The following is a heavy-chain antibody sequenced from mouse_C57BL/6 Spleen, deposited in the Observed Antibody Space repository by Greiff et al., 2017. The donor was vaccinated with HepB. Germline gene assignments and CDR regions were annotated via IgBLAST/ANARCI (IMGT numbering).Heavy chain of an antibody. CDR1: GYAFTNYL. V-gene: IGHV1-54*01. CDR2: INPGSGGT. D-gene: IGHD3-3*01. CDR3: ARGGDGDY. J-gene: IGHJ2*01. Sequence: QVQLQQSGAELVRPGTSVKVSCKASGYAFTNYLLEWVKQRPGQGLEWIGVINPGSGGTNYNEKFKGKATLTADKSSSTAYMQLSSLTSEDSAVYFCARGGDGDYWGQGTTLTVSS.